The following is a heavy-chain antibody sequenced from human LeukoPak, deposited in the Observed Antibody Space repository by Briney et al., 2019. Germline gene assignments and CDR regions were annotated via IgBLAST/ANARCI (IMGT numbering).Heavy chain of an antibody. CDR2: ISSSINYI. V-gene: IGHV3-21*01. J-gene: IGHJ4*02. CDR3: ARARTSSPYDKNLNF. CDR1: GFTFSSYT. D-gene: IGHD1-14*01. Sequence: GGSLRLSCAASGFTFSSYTMSWVREAPGKGLEWVSSISSSINYIYHADSVKGRFTISRDDAQNSVYLQMNSLKDEDTAVYYCARARTSSPYDKNLNFWGQGTLVIVSS.